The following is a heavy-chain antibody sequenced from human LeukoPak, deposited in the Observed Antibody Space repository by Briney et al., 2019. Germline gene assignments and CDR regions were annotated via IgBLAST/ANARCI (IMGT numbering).Heavy chain of an antibody. V-gene: IGHV4-4*02. J-gene: IGHJ4*02. CDR1: GGSISSSNW. D-gene: IGHD6-13*01. CDR3: AREVHDYIAAARGGCDY. CDR2: IYHSGST. Sequence: SGTLSRTCAVSGGSISSSNWWSWVRQPPGKGLEWIGEIYHSGSTNYNPSLKSRVTISVDKSKNQFSLKLSSVTAADTAVYYCAREVHDYIAAARGGCDYWGQGTLVTVSS.